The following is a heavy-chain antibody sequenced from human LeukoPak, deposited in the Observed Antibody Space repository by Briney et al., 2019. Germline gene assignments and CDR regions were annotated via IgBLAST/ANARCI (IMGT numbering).Heavy chain of an antibody. J-gene: IGHJ4*02. CDR1: GFTFSSYA. D-gene: IGHD2-15*01. CDR2: ISRSGGST. V-gene: IGHV3-23*01. CDR3: AKDPEYCSGGSCYSAYYYFDY. Sequence: GGSLRLSCAAPGFTFSSYAMSWVRQAPGKGLEWVSAISRSGGSTYYADSVKGRFTISRDNSKNTLYLQMNSLRAEDTAVYYCAKDPEYCSGGSCYSAYYYFDYWGQGTLVTVSS.